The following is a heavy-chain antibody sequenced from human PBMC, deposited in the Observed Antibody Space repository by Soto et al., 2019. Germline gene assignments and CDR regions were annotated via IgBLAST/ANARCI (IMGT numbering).Heavy chain of an antibody. Sequence: EVQLLESGGGLVQPGGSLRLSCAASGCTFSSYAMSWVRQAPGKGLEWVSAISGSGGSTYYADSVKGRFTISRDNSKNTLYLQMNSLRAEDTAVYYCAQDHGHSGWYSVESGYFDYWGQGTLVTVSS. J-gene: IGHJ4*02. CDR1: GCTFSSYA. CDR2: ISGSGGST. V-gene: IGHV3-23*01. CDR3: AQDHGHSGWYSVESGYFDY. D-gene: IGHD6-19*01.